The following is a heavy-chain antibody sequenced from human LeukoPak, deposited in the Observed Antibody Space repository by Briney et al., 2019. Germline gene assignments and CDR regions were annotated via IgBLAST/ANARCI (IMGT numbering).Heavy chain of an antibody. Sequence: SETLSLTCAVSGGSISSGGYSWSWIRQPPGKGLEWIGYIYHSGSTYYNPSLKSRVTISVDRSKNQFSLKLSSVTAADTAVYYCARVGRSLGLDYWGQGTLVTVSS. CDR1: GGSISSGGYS. CDR2: IYHSGST. CDR3: ARVGRSLGLDY. J-gene: IGHJ4*02. D-gene: IGHD7-27*01. V-gene: IGHV4-30-2*01.